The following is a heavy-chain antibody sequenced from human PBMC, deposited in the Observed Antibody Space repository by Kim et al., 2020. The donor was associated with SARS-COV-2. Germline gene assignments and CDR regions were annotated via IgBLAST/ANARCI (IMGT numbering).Heavy chain of an antibody. CDR2: N. CDR3: ARDNSSSWYDY. Sequence: NDYAVSVKSRITINPDTSKNPFSLQLNSVTPEDTAVYYCARDNSSSWYDYWGQGTLVTVSS. J-gene: IGHJ4*02. D-gene: IGHD6-13*01. V-gene: IGHV6-1*01.